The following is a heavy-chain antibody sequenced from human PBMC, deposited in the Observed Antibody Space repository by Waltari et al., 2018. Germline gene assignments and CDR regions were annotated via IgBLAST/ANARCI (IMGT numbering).Heavy chain of an antibody. J-gene: IGHJ5*02. D-gene: IGHD4-4*01. CDR1: GYILTNHY. CDR2: IKPNSGDT. CDR3: ARDRQLGPYSWFDP. Sequence: QVQLVQSGAEVKKPGASVKVSCKASGYILTNHYMHGVRQAPGQGLEWMGWIKPNSGDTRYAQKFQGRVSMTRDTSIGEAYMELSSLRPDDTAVYYCARDRQLGPYSWFDPWGQGTLVTVSA. V-gene: IGHV1-2*02.